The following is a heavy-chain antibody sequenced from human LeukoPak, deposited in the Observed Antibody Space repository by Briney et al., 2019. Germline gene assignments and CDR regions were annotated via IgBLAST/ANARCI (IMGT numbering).Heavy chain of an antibody. CDR2: IKQDGSEK. D-gene: IGHD3-3*01. CDR1: GFTFNSYW. J-gene: IGHJ4*02. CDR3: ASVSLGGITIFGVVPYYFDY. V-gene: IGHV3-7*01. Sequence: GGSLRLSCAASGFTFNSYWMSWVRQAPGKGLEWVANIKQDGSEKYYVDSVKGRFTISRDNAKNSLYLQMNSLRAEDTAVYYCASVSLGGITIFGVVPYYFDYWGQGTLVTVSS.